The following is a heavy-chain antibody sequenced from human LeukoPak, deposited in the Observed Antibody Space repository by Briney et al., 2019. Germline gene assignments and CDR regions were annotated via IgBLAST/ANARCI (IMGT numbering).Heavy chain of an antibody. CDR1: GFTFSSYW. Sequence: GGSLRLSWAASGFTFSSYWMTWVRQAPGKGLEWVANIKQDGSEKNYVDSVKGRFTISRDNAKHSLYLQMNSLRVEDTAVYYCARNLDRGVDYWGQGTLVTVSS. CDR3: ARNLDRGVDY. J-gene: IGHJ4*02. D-gene: IGHD2-2*03. CDR2: IKQDGSEK. V-gene: IGHV3-7*04.